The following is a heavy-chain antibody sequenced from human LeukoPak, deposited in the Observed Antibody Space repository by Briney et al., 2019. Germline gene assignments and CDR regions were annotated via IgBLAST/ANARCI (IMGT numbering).Heavy chain of an antibody. V-gene: IGHV3-23*01. J-gene: IGHJ4*02. CDR1: GFTFSSYT. CDR3: AKVSPSSGWLGDY. Sequence: GGSLRLSCAASGFTFSSYTMSWVRQAPGKGLEWVSTITTSDGNTYYADSVKGRFTVSRDNSKNTLFLQMNSLRAEDTAVYYCAKVSPSSGWLGDYWGQGTLVTVSS. CDR2: ITTSDGNT. D-gene: IGHD6-19*01.